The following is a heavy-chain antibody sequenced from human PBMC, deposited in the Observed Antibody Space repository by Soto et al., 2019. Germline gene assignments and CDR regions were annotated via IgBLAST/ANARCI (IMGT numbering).Heavy chain of an antibody. J-gene: IGHJ6*02. CDR3: ARDLSGQAAAGTRTYYYYGMDV. D-gene: IGHD6-13*01. CDR2: ISSSSSYT. Sequence: GGSLRLSCAASGFTFSDYYMSWIRQAPGKGLEWVSYISSSSSYTNYADSVKGRFTISRDNAKNSLYLQMNILRAEDTAVYYCARDLSGQAAAGTRTYYYYGMDVWGQGTTVTVSS. CDR1: GFTFSDYY. V-gene: IGHV3-11*06.